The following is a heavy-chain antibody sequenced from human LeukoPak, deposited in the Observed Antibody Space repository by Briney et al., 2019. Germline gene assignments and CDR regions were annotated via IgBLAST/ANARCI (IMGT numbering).Heavy chain of an antibody. J-gene: IGHJ4*02. CDR2: IYYSGST. V-gene: IGHV4-59*01. Sequence: SETLSLTCTVSGGSISSYYWSWIRQPPGKGLEWIGYIYYSGSTNYNPSLKSRVTISVDTSKNQFSLKLSSVTAADTAVYYCARGVVVVAATMYYLDYWGQGTLVTVSS. D-gene: IGHD2-15*01. CDR1: GGSISSYY. CDR3: ARGVVVVAATMYYLDY.